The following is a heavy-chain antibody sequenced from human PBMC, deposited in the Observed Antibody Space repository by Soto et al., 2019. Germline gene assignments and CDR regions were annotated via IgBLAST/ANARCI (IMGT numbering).Heavy chain of an antibody. CDR1: GGSISSGGYS. V-gene: IGHV4-31*03. D-gene: IGHD2-21*01. CDR2: IYYIGST. CDR3: TRGGDPYKTVH. Sequence: PSETLSLTCTVSGGSISSGGYSWSWIRQHPGKGLEWIGYIYYIGSTYYNPSLKSRVTISVDTSKNQFSLKLTSVNTADTAIYYCTRGGDPYKTVHWGQGTLVT. J-gene: IGHJ4*02.